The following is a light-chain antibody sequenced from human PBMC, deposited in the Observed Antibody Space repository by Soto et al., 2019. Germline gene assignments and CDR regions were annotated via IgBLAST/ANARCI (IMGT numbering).Light chain of an antibody. V-gene: IGKV3-11*01. CDR2: DAS. CDR3: QNRNEWPQGAT. Sequence: EIVLTQSPATLSLSPGERATLSCRASRSISSNLAWYQQRPGQAPRLLIYDASIRATDIPARFSGSGSGTDFTLTINSLEPGDLGVYYCQNRNEWPQGATFDGGTKVEI. CDR1: RSISSN. J-gene: IGKJ4*01.